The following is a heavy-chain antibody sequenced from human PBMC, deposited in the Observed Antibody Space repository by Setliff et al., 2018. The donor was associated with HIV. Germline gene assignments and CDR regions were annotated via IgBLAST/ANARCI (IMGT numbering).Heavy chain of an antibody. CDR3: ARDAPTVYANGWFDP. J-gene: IGHJ5*02. CDR1: GDSVRKSNW. Sequence: ASETLSLTCGVSGDSVRKSNWWSWVRQTPGKGLEWIGEIHHSGSTNYNPSLESRVTISIDKSKNQFSLKMTSVTAADTAVYYCARDAPTVYANGWFDPWGQGMLVTVSS. D-gene: IGHD2-8*01. V-gene: IGHV4-4*02. CDR2: IHHSGST.